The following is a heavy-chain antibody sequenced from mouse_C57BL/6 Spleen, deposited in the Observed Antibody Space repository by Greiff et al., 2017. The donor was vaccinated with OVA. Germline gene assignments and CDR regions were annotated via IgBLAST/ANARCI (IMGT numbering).Heavy chain of an antibody. CDR1: GYSITSGYY. Sequence: EVKLQESGPGLVKPSQSLSLTCSVTGYSITSGYYWNWIRQFPGNKLEWMGYISYDGSNNYNPSLKNRISITRDTSKNQFFLKLNSVTTEDTATYYCARGPTGTSWFAYWGQGTLVTVSA. D-gene: IGHD4-1*02. CDR2: ISYDGSN. V-gene: IGHV3-6*01. J-gene: IGHJ3*01. CDR3: ARGPTGTSWFAY.